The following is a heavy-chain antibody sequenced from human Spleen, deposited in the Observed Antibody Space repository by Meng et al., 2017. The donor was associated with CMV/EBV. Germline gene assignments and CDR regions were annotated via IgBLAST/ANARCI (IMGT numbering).Heavy chain of an antibody. V-gene: IGHV3-30*02. CDR3: ARYHLPYYYYYAMDV. Sequence: GESLKISCAASGFTFSSYGMHWVRQAPGKGLEWVAFIRYDGSNKYYADSVKGRFTISRDNSKNTLYLQMNSLRAEDTAVYYCARYHLPYYYYYAMDVWGQGTTVTVSS. D-gene: IGHD2-2*01. CDR1: GFTFSSYG. J-gene: IGHJ6*02. CDR2: IRYDGSNK.